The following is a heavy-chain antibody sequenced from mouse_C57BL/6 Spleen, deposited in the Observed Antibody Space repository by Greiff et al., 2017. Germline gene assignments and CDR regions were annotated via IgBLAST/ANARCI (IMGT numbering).Heavy chain of an antibody. CDR3: AYYGNNAYFDY. CDR1: GFTFSDYG. CDR2: ISSGSSTI. D-gene: IGHD1-1*01. V-gene: IGHV5-17*03. J-gene: IGHJ2*01. Sequence: EVKLVESVGGLVKPGGSLKLSCAASGFTFSDYGMHWVRQAPETGLEWVSYISSGSSTIYYAATVKVRFTISRDKAMNTLSLQMNSLRSEHTAMYSCAYYGNNAYFDYWGQGTTLTVSS.